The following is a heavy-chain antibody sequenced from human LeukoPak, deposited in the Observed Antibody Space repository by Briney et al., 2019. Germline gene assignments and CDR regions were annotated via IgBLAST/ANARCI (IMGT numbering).Heavy chain of an antibody. CDR1: GGSISSYY. V-gene: IGHV4-59*08. CDR2: IYYSGST. J-gene: IGHJ4*02. D-gene: IGHD3-10*01. CDR3: ARHAGGGFGTIDY. Sequence: SETLSLTCTVSGGSISSYYWTWIRQPPGKGLEWIGYIYYSGSTNYNPSLKSRVTISVDTSKSQFSLELTSVTAADTAVYYCARHAGGGFGTIDYWGQGTLVTVSS.